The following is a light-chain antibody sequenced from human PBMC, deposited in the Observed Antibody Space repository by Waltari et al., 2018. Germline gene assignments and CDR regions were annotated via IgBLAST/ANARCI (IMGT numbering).Light chain of an antibody. CDR1: SGTSSNI. CDR3: QTGGHGTWV. J-gene: IGLJ3*02. V-gene: IGLV4-69*01. Sequence: QLVVTQSPSASAPLGASVKLTCPLSSGTSSNIVAWLQQRPEKGPRYLMKVNSDGSHIKGDDIPDRFSGSSSGAERYLTISSLQPDDEADYYCQTGGHGTWVFGGGTTLTVL. CDR2: VNSDGSH.